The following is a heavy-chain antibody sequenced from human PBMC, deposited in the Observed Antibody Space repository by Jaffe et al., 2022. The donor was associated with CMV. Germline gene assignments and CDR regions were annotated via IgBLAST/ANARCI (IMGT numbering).Heavy chain of an antibody. D-gene: IGHD2-2*01. CDR3: ARAGYCTSTSCSQGNVLRFLLDS. CDR2: INSRSSTI. J-gene: IGHJ4*02. Sequence: EVQLVESGGALEHPGGSLTLSCAASGFAFSSYSMNWVRQAPGKGLEWVSYINSRSSTIYYADSVKGRFTVSRDNAENSLYLQMSSLRDEDTAVYFCARAGYCTSTSCSQGNVLRFLLDSWGQGTLVTVSS. V-gene: IGHV3-48*02. CDR1: GFAFSSYS.